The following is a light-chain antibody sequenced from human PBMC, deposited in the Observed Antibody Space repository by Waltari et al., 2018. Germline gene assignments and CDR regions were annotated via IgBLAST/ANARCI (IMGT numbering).Light chain of an antibody. CDR2: AAS. Sequence: DIQLTQSPSSLSASLGDSATITCRASQSISSYLNWYQQKPGKAPKLLIYAASSLQTGVPSRFSGSGSGTDFTLTISSLQPEDFATYYCQQSYSTLRTFGQGTKVEIK. CDR3: QQSYSTLRT. J-gene: IGKJ1*01. CDR1: QSISSY. V-gene: IGKV1-39*01.